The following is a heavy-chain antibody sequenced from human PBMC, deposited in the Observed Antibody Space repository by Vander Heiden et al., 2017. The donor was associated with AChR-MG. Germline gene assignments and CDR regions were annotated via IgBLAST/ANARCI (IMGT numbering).Heavy chain of an antibody. CDR1: GFTVTNYH. V-gene: IGHV1-46*03. CDR2: INPSLDST. Sequence: QAQLVQSAAEVKKPGASLKVPCKTSGFTVTNYHMHWVRQAPGQGLEWVGTINPSLDSTHYAQKFQGRVRMTRDTSTKTVYMDMTSLRPEDTAVYFCARELTGSFYFDFWGQGSLVTVSS. CDR3: ARELTGSFYFDF. D-gene: IGHD1-26*01. J-gene: IGHJ4*02.